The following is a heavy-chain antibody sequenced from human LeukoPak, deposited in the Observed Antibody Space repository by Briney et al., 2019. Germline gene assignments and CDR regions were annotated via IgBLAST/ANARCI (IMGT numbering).Heavy chain of an antibody. D-gene: IGHD5-18*01. V-gene: IGHV3-23*01. CDR3: ARAGSGGYSYGYLSY. J-gene: IGHJ4*02. CDR2: ISGSGGST. Sequence: GGSLRLSCAASEFTFSSYAMSWVRQAPGKGLEWVSAISGSGGSTYYADSVKGRFTISRDNSKNTLYLQMNSLRAEDTAVYYCARAGSGGYSYGYLSYWGQGTLVTVSS. CDR1: EFTFSSYA.